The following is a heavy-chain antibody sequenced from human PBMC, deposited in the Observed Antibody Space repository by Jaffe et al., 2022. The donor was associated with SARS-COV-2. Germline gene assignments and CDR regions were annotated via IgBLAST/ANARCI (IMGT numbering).Heavy chain of an antibody. CDR2: ISYDGSNK. CDR3: ARDRRGSGWYLDY. D-gene: IGHD6-19*01. CDR1: GFTFSSYA. J-gene: IGHJ4*02. Sequence: QVQLVESGGGVVQPGRSLRLSCAASGFTFSSYAMHWVRQAPGKGLEWVAVISYDGSNKYYADSVKGRFTISRDNSKNTLYLQMNSLRAEDTAVYYCARDRRGSGWYLDYWGQGTLVTVSS. V-gene: IGHV3-30-3*01.